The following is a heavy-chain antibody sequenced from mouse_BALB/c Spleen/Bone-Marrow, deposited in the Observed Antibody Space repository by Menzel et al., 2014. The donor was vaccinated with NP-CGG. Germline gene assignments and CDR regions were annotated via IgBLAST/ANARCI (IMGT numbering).Heavy chain of an antibody. V-gene: IGHV2-9*02. CDR2: IWAGGST. Sequence: VKVVESGPGLVSPSQSLSITCTVSGFSLTSYGVHWVRQPPGKGLEWLGVIWAGGSTNYNSALMSRLSISEDNSKSQVFLKMNSLQTDDTAMYYCARDGLYGNYAMDYWGQGTSVTVSS. CDR1: GFSLTSYG. J-gene: IGHJ4*01. D-gene: IGHD2-1*01. CDR3: ARDGLYGNYAMDY.